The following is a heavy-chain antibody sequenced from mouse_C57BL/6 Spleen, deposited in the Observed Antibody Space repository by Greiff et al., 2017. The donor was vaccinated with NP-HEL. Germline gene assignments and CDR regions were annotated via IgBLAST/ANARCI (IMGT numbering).Heavy chain of an antibody. V-gene: IGHV1-55*01. Sequence: QVQLQQPGAELVKPGASVKMSCKASGYTFTSYWITWVKQRPGQGLEWIGDIYPGSGSTNYNEKFKSKATLTVDTSSSTAYMQLSSLTSEDSAVYYYASEALYYGSSYPWFAYWGQGTLVTVSA. CDR3: ASEALYYGSSYPWFAY. CDR2: IYPGSGST. CDR1: GYTFTSYW. J-gene: IGHJ3*01. D-gene: IGHD1-1*01.